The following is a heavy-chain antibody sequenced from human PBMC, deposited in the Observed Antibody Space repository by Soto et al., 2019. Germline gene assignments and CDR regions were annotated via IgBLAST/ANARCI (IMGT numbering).Heavy chain of an antibody. V-gene: IGHV3-7*04. D-gene: IGHD4-17*01. CDR2: IKPDGSEK. CDR1: GFTFSTYW. J-gene: IGHJ4*02. Sequence: GGSLRLSCVVSGFTFSTYWMSWVRQAPGKGLEWVANIKPDGSEKWYVDSVKGRFTISRDNAKNSLYLQMNSLRAEDTAVYYCARDLASTTIPNYWGQGTLVTVS. CDR3: ARDLASTTIPNY.